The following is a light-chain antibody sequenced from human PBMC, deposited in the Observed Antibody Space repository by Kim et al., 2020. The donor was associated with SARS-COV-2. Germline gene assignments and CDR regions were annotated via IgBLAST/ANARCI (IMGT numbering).Light chain of an antibody. CDR2: QDD. Sequence: VSVSPGQTASITCSGDKLGDKYADWYQQKPGQSPVVVIYQDDKRPSGIPERFSGSNSGNTATLTISGTQSADEADYYCQAWDSAVVFGGGTKLTVL. J-gene: IGLJ2*01. V-gene: IGLV3-1*01. CDR3: QAWDSAVV. CDR1: KLGDKY.